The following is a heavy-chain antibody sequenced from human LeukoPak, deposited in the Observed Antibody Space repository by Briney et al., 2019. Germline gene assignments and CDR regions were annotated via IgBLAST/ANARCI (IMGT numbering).Heavy chain of an antibody. CDR3: AKDRSPPGSYYIRHNFDY. CDR1: GFTFSSYG. V-gene: IGHV3-30*02. CDR2: IRYDGSNK. J-gene: IGHJ4*02. Sequence: QPGGSLRLSCAASGFTFSSYGMHWVRQAPGKGLEWVAFIRYDGSNKYYADSVEGRFTISRDNSKNTLYLQMNSLRAEDTAVYYCAKDRSPPGSYYIRHNFDYWGQGTLVTASS. D-gene: IGHD3-10*01.